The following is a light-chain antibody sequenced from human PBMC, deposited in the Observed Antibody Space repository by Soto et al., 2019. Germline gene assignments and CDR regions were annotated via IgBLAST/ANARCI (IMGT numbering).Light chain of an antibody. V-gene: IGKV1-27*01. J-gene: IGKJ2*01. CDR3: QQYNNWPPYT. CDR2: AAS. CDR1: QGISNY. Sequence: DIQMTQSPSSLSASVGDRVTITCRASQGISNYLAWYQQKPGKVPKLLIYAASTLQSGVPSRFSGSGSGTDFTLTISSLQPEDVALYYCQQYNNWPPYTFGQGTKVDIK.